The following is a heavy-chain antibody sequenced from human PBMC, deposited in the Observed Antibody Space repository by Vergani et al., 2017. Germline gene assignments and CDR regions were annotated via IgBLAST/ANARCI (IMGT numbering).Heavy chain of an antibody. D-gene: IGHD6-19*01. Sequence: EVQLVQSGAEVQKPGESLKISCKGSGYSYTSYWIGRVRQMPGKGLEWMGIIYPGDSDTRYSPSFQVQGTISADKSISTAYLQWSSLQASDTAMYYCARMDSSPRSPYYYYDYMDVWGKGTTVTVSS. CDR3: ARMDSSPRSPYYYYDYMDV. J-gene: IGHJ6*03. V-gene: IGHV5-51*01. CDR2: IYPGDSDT. CDR1: GYSYTSYW.